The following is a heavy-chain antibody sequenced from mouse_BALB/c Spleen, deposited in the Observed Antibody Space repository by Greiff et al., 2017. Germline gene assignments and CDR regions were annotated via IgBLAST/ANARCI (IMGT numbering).Heavy chain of an antibody. Sequence: EVKVVESGGGLVKPGGSLKLSCAASGFTFSSYAMSWVRQTPEKRLEWVATISSGGSYTYYPDSVKGRFTISRDNAKNTLYLQMSSLRSEDTAMYYCARQGYYDQYYFDYWGQGTTLTVSS. CDR2: ISSGGSYT. V-gene: IGHV5-9-3*01. CDR1: GFTFSSYA. CDR3: ARQGYYDQYYFDY. D-gene: IGHD2-4*01. J-gene: IGHJ2*01.